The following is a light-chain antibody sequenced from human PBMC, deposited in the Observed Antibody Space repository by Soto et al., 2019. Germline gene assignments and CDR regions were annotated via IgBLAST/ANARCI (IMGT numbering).Light chain of an antibody. J-gene: IGKJ1*01. Sequence: EIVLTQSPATLSLSPGERATLSCRASQSVSRYLVWYQQKPGQAPRLLIYDTSNRATGIPARFSGSGSGTDFTLTISSLEPEDFAVYYCQQRSTWPTAFGQWTKVEI. CDR3: QQRSTWPTA. V-gene: IGKV3-11*01. CDR1: QSVSRY. CDR2: DTS.